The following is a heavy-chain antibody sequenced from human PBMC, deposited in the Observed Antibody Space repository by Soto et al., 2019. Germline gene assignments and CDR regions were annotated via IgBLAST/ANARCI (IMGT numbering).Heavy chain of an antibody. CDR3: ARGFISWYLVGDY. CDR2: ISSSSSYI. D-gene: IGHD6-13*01. V-gene: IGHV3-21*01. J-gene: IGHJ4*02. Sequence: GGSLRLSCASSGFTFSSYSMNLIRQVPGKGLEWVSSISSSSSYIYYADSVKGYADSVKGRFTISRDNAKNSLYLQMDGLRSEDTAVYYCARGFISWYLVGDYWGQGTLVTVSS. CDR1: GFTFSSYS.